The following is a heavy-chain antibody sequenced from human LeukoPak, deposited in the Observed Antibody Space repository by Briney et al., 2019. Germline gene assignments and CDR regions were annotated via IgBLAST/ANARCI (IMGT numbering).Heavy chain of an antibody. V-gene: IGHV4-59*01. CDR3: AKVKVTYYYDASGYYYFDY. CDR2: IYYSGNT. D-gene: IGHD3-22*01. J-gene: IGHJ4*02. CDR1: GGAITGSY. Sequence: SETLSLTCTVSGGAITGSYWAWLRQPPGKGLESIGYIYYSGNTNYNPSLRGRVTISVDTSKRQFSLMLRSVTAADTAVYYRAKVKVTYYYDASGYYYFDYWGQGTLVTVSS.